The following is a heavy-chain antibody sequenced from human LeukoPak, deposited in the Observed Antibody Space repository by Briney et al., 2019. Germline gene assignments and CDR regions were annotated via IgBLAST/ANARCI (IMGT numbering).Heavy chain of an antibody. CDR2: INPDGGER. J-gene: IGHJ6*02. D-gene: IGHD3-3*02. Sequence: PGGSLRLSCAASGFSFSSYYMSWVRQAPGKGLEWVALINPDGGERYYVDSVKGRFTISRDNAKNSLYLQMDSLRDDDTARYFCTRDLAEVPEPRMDVWGQGTTVTVSS. V-gene: IGHV3-7*03. CDR3: TRDLAEVPEPRMDV. CDR1: GFSFSSYY.